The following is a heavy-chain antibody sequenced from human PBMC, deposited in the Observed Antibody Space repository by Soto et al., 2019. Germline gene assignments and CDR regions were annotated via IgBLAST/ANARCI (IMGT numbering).Heavy chain of an antibody. J-gene: IGHJ4*02. Sequence: QVQLQQWGAGLLKPSETLSLTCAVYSGSFSGYYYSWIRQPPGKGLEWIGEITHGGSTTYSPSLKSRVTMSPDTSKNQFPLKMTSVTAADTAVYYCARGRLFLTPSGLAITYFDYWGQGSLVSVSS. CDR2: ITHGGST. CDR1: SGSFSGYY. CDR3: ARGRLFLTPSGLAITYFDY. D-gene: IGHD3-3*01. V-gene: IGHV4-34*01.